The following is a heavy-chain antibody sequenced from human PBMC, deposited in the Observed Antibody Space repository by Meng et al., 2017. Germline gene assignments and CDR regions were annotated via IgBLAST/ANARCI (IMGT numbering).Heavy chain of an antibody. D-gene: IGHD6-6*01. J-gene: IGHJ4*02. V-gene: IGHV3-30*04. CDR1: GFTFSSYA. CDR2: IPYDGSNK. CDR3: ARDGGSGEEYSNSSPLY. Sequence: GASLKISCAASGFTFSSYAMHWVRQAPGKGLEWVAVIPYDGSNKYYADSVKGRFTISRDNSKNTLYLQMNSLRTDDTAVYYCARDGGSGEEYSNSSPLYWGQGTMVTVSS.